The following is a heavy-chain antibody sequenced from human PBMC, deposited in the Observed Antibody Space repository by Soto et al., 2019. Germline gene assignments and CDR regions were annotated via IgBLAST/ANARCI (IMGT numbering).Heavy chain of an antibody. V-gene: IGHV4-4*02. CDR2: IFHRGDT. CDR1: GGSVSSKKW. D-gene: IGHD3-16*01. CDR3: ASYVGTGGYGAFDI. Sequence: SETLSLTCSLSGGSVSSKKWWTWVSQTPGKGLEWIGEIFHRGDTNYNAFLKSRVTISIDKSRNQVSLTLTSVTAADTAVYYCASYVGTGGYGAFDIWGQGTVVTVSS. J-gene: IGHJ3*02.